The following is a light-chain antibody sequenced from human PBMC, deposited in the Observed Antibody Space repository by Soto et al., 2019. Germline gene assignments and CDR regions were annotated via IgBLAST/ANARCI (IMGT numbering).Light chain of an antibody. V-gene: IGKV1-5*03. Sequence: DIQLTQSPSTLSASVGDRVTITCRASQSISSWLAWYQQKPGKAPKFLIYKTSNLESGVPARFSGSGSGTEFTLTISSLQPDDFATYYCQHYNNCCLTFGGGTKVEIK. CDR3: QHYNNCCLT. CDR1: QSISSW. J-gene: IGKJ4*02. CDR2: KTS.